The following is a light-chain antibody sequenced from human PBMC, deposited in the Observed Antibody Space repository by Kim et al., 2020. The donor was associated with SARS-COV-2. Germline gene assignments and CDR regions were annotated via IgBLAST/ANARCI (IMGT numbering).Light chain of an antibody. CDR2: EVS. CDR3: SSYTSSSTYV. CDR1: SSDVDGYNE. Sequence: GQTITNTCTGNSSDVDGYNEDSWDQQHTGKAPKLMIYEVSNRHSGVSNRFSGSKYGNTASLTISGLQAEDEADYYCSSYTSSSTYVFGTGTKVTVL. J-gene: IGLJ1*01. V-gene: IGLV2-14*01.